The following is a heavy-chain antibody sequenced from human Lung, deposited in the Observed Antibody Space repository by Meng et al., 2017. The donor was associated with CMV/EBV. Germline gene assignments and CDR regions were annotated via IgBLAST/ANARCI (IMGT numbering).Heavy chain of an antibody. D-gene: IGHD3-10*01. CDR1: GYTLSELS. CDR3: AKVPRFYSYYGLDV. CDR2: FDPEDGEA. J-gene: IGHJ6*02. Sequence: ESLKISCKVSGYTLSELSMHWVRQAPGKGLEWMGGFDPEDGEAIYAQKFQGRVTMTEDTSTDTAYMELSSLRSDDTAVYYCAKVPRFYSYYGLDVWGQGTTVTVSS. V-gene: IGHV1-24*01.